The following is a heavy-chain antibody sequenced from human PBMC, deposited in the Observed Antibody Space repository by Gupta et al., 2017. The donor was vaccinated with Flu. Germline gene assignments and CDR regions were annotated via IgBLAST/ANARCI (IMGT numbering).Heavy chain of an antibody. CDR1: GFSLSNARMG. Sequence: QVTLKESGPVLVKPTETLTLTCTVSGFSLSNARMGVSWIRQPPGKALEWLAHIFSNDEKSYSTSLKSRLTISKDTSKSQVVLTMTNMDPVDTATYYCARIQTYYDYVWGSYRYFDYWGQGTLVTVSS. V-gene: IGHV2-26*01. CDR2: IFSNDEK. D-gene: IGHD3-16*02. J-gene: IGHJ4*02. CDR3: ARIQTYYDYVWGSYRYFDY.